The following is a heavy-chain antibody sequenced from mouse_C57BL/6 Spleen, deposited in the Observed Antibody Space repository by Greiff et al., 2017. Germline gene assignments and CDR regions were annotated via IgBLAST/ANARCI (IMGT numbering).Heavy chain of an antibody. D-gene: IGHD1-1*01. J-gene: IGHJ3*01. CDR1: GYAFSSSW. Sequence: QVQLKQSGPELVKPGASVKISCKASGYAFSSSWMNWVKQRPGKGLEWIGRIYPGDGDTNYNGKFKGQATLAADKSSSTAYMQLSSLTSEDSAVYFCARETTVVASPFAYWGQGTLVTVSA. CDR2: IYPGDGDT. V-gene: IGHV1-82*01. CDR3: ARETTVVASPFAY.